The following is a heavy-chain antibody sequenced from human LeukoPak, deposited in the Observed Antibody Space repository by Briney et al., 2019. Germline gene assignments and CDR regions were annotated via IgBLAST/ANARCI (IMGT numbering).Heavy chain of an antibody. CDR2: IYHSGST. D-gene: IGHD3-16*02. J-gene: IGHJ4*02. Sequence: SETLSLTCAVSGGSISSGGYSWSWIRQPPGKGLEWIGYIYHSGSTYYNPSLKSRVTISVDRSKNQFSLKLSSVTAADTAVYYCARAIDDYVWGSYRYLYFDYWGQGTLATVSS. CDR3: ARAIDDYVWGSYRYLYFDY. CDR1: GGSISSGGYS. V-gene: IGHV4-30-2*01.